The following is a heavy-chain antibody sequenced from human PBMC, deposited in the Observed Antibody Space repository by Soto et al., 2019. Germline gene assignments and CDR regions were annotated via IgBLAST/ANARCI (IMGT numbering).Heavy chain of an antibody. Sequence: QVQLVESGGGVVQPGRSLRLSCAASGFTFSSYGMHWVRQAPGKGLEWVAVIWYDGSNKYYADSVKGRFTISRDNSKNTLYLQMNSRRAEDTAVYYCARSLNYGDYVGYFQHWGQGTLVTVSS. CDR3: ARSLNYGDYVGYFQH. CDR2: IWYDGSNK. D-gene: IGHD4-17*01. J-gene: IGHJ1*01. CDR1: GFTFSSYG. V-gene: IGHV3-33*01.